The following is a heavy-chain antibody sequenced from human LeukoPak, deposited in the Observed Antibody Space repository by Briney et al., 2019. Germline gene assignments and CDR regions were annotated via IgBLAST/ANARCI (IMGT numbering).Heavy chain of an antibody. CDR2: INPSGGST. J-gene: IGHJ4*02. V-gene: IGHV1-46*01. CDR3: ARDNPERPFDY. Sequence: ASVKVSCKASGYTFTSYYMHWVRQAPGQGLEWMGIINPSGGSTSYAQKFQGRVTMTRDTSTSTVYMEPSSLRSEDTAVYYCARDNPERPFDYWGQGTLVTVSS. D-gene: IGHD1-1*01. CDR1: GYTFTSYY.